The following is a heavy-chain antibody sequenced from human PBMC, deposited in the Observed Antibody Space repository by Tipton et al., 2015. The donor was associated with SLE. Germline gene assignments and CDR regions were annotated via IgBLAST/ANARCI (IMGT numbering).Heavy chain of an antibody. CDR2: ISSSSSYI. D-gene: IGHD6-25*01. CDR1: GFTFSSYS. Sequence: SLRLSCAASGFTFSSYSMNWVRQAPGKGLEWVSSISSSSSYIYYADSVKGRFTISRDNAKNSLYLQMNSLRAEDTAVYYCARDWPLSGTLAPRGNGFDIWGQGTMVTVFS. V-gene: IGHV3-21*01. J-gene: IGHJ3*02. CDR3: ARDWPLSGTLAPRGNGFDI.